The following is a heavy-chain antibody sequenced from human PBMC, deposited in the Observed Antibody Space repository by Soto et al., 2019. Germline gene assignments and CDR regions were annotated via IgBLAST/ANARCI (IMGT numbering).Heavy chain of an antibody. J-gene: IGHJ5*02. D-gene: IGHD4-4*01. CDR1: GGTFSTYT. CDR2: IIPIIGII. Sequence: QVQLVQSGAEVKKPGSSVKVSCKTSGGTFSTYTITWVRQAPGQGLEWMERIIPIIGIINYAQKFQGRVTISADKFTGTAYMELTGLRSDDTAVYYCAGDPDSHYNDSHASSYPWGQGTLVTVSS. CDR3: AGDPDSHYNDSHASSYP. V-gene: IGHV1-69*08.